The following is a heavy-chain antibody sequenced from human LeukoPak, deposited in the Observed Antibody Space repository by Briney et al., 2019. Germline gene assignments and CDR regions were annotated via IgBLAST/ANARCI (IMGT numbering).Heavy chain of an antibody. D-gene: IGHD5-24*01. Sequence: GGSLSLSCAASGFTFSSYAMHWVRQAPGKGLEWVAVISYDGSNKYYADSVKGRFTISRDNSKNTLYLQMNSLRAEDTAVYYCAKRDGYSHYYYYGMDVWGQGTTVTVSS. J-gene: IGHJ6*02. CDR3: AKRDGYSHYYYYGMDV. V-gene: IGHV3-30-3*01. CDR1: GFTFSSYA. CDR2: ISYDGSNK.